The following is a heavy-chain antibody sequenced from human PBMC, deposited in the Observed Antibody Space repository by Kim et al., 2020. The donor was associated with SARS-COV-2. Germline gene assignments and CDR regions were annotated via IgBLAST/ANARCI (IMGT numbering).Heavy chain of an antibody. J-gene: IGHJ6*02. CDR2: IYYSGST. CDR1: GGSISSYY. D-gene: IGHD5-12*01. Sequence: SETLSLTCTVSGGSISSYYWSWIRQPPGKGLEWIGYIYYSGSTNYNPSLKSRVTISVDTSKNQFSLKLSSVTAADTAVYYCARDLVATPEIYYYGMDVWGQGTTVTVSS. CDR3: ARDLVATPEIYYYGMDV. V-gene: IGHV4-59*13.